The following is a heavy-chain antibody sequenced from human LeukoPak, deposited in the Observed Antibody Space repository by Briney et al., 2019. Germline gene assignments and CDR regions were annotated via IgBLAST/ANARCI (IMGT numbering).Heavy chain of an antibody. Sequence: GGSLRLSCAASGFTFSSYAMHWVRQAPGKGLERVAVISYDGSNKYYADSVKGRFTISRDNSKNTLYLQMNSLRAEDTAVYYCARGEYDFWSGYYGFDYWGQGTLVTVSS. D-gene: IGHD3-3*01. CDR1: GFTFSSYA. V-gene: IGHV3-30*04. CDR2: ISYDGSNK. J-gene: IGHJ4*02. CDR3: ARGEYDFWSGYYGFDY.